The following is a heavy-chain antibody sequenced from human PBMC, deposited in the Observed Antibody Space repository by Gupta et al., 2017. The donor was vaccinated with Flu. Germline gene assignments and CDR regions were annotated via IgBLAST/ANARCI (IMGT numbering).Heavy chain of an antibody. CDR3: ARDIGAAASDY. D-gene: IGHD3-3*01. CDR2: IDSRGSSI. Sequence: VSYIDSRGSSIYYGYSVKGRFTISRDNAKNSLYLQMNSLRAEDTAVYYCARDIGAAASDYWGQGTLVTVSS. J-gene: IGHJ4*02. V-gene: IGHV3-48*03.